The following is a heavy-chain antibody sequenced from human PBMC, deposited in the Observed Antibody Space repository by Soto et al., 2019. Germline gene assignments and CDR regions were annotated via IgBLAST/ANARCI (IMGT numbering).Heavy chain of an antibody. V-gene: IGHV4-39*01. CDR2: IYYSGST. Sequence: LSLTCTVSGGSISSSSYYWGWIRQPPGKGLEWIGSIYYSGSTYYNPSLKSRVTISVDTSKNQFSLKLSSVTAADTAVYYCARNHRAHDAFDIWGQGTMVTVSS. CDR3: ARNHRAHDAFDI. CDR1: GGSISSSSYY. J-gene: IGHJ3*02.